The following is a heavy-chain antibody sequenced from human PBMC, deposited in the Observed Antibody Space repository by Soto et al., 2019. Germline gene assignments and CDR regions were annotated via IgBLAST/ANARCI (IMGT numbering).Heavy chain of an antibody. Sequence: EVQLLESGGGLVQPGGSLRLSCAAPGFTITNTAMTWVRQAPGRGLEWVSGISSSGVSKYYADSVKGRFTISRDTSRSTVQLQLSSLTADDSAVCYCATSVDTVPQYWGQGTLLTAAS. J-gene: IGHJ4*02. CDR3: ATSVDTVPQY. CDR1: GFTITNTA. CDR2: ISSSGVSK. D-gene: IGHD2-8*02. V-gene: IGHV3-23*01.